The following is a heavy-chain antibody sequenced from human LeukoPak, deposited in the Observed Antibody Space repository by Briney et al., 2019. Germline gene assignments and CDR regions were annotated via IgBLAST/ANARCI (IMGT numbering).Heavy chain of an antibody. CDR3: AREYDSSGYLRIGFDY. D-gene: IGHD3-22*01. CDR2: INPSGGST. CDR1: GYTFTSYY. V-gene: IGHV1-46*01. Sequence: GASVKVSCKASGYTFTSYYMHWVRQAPGQGLEGMGIINPSGGSTSYAQKFQGRVTMTRDTSTSTVYMELSSLRSEDTAVYYCAREYDSSGYLRIGFDYWGQGTLVTVSS. J-gene: IGHJ4*02.